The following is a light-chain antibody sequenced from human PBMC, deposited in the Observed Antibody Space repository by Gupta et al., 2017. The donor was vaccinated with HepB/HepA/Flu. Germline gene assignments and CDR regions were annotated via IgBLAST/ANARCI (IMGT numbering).Light chain of an antibody. Sequence: SPGERATLSCRASESLSGNFLAWYQQKPGQAPRLLIFGASSRATGIPDRFGGSGSGTDFTLTISRLEPEDFVLYYCQQDDNSPPTFGGGTKVDIK. V-gene: IGKV3-20*01. CDR1: ESLSGNF. CDR2: GAS. J-gene: IGKJ4*01. CDR3: QQDDNSPPT.